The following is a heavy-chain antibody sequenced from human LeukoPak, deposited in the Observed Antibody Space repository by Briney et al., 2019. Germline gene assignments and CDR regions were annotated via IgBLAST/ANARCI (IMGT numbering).Heavy chain of an antibody. Sequence: PGGSLRLSCAASGFTFSSYAMSWVRQAPGKGREWVSAISGSGGSTYYADSVKGRFTISRDNSKNTLYLQMNSLRAEDTAVYYCAKDPKYYDILTGTYSPYFDYWGQGTLVTVSS. CDR1: GFTFSSYA. CDR3: AKDPKYYDILTGTYSPYFDY. D-gene: IGHD3-9*01. V-gene: IGHV3-23*01. J-gene: IGHJ4*02. CDR2: ISGSGGST.